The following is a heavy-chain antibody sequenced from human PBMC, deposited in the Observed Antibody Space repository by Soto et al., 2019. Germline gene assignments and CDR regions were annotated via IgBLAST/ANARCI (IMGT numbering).Heavy chain of an antibody. CDR2: TYYRTNWHN. CDR3: ARDRAQYGMDV. D-gene: IGHD3-10*01. J-gene: IGHJ6*02. V-gene: IGHV6-1*01. CDR1: GDSVSSKSGA. Sequence: QVQLQQSGPRLVKPSQTLSLTCAISGDSVSSKSGAWNWIRQSPSRGLEWLGRTYYRTNWHNDSAXSXRXXIIINPDTSKNPFSLQLHSVTPDDTAVYSCARDRAQYGMDVWGQGTTVTVSS.